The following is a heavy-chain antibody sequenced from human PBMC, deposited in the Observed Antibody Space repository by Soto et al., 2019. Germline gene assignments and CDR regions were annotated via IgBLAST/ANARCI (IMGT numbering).Heavy chain of an antibody. D-gene: IGHD3-16*01. V-gene: IGHV3-48*02. CDR3: AIYDKFYNYGMDV. J-gene: IGHJ6*02. CDR2: ISSSSNII. CDR1: GFTFSSYP. Sequence: QLVDSGGGLVQPGGSLRLSCATSGFTFSSYPMNWVRQAPGKGLEWVSYISSSSNIIYYADSVKGRFTISRDNAKNSLYMQMNSLRDEDTAIYYCAIYDKFYNYGMDVWGQGTTVTVSS.